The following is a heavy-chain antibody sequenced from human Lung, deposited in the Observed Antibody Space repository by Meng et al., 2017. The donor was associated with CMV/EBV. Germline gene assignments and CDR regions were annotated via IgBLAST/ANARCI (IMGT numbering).Heavy chain of an antibody. CDR1: GFIFSDFA. D-gene: IGHD2-2*01. CDR3: AGQYSTTYSFYFDY. CDR2: ISYDGSNK. J-gene: IGHJ4*02. V-gene: IGHV3-30*01. Sequence: SCPASGFIFSDFAMHWVRQAPGKGLEWVAVISYDGSNKYYADSVKGRFTISRDNSKNTLYLQMHSLGGDDTAVYYCAGQYSTTYSFYFDYWGQGTLVTVSS.